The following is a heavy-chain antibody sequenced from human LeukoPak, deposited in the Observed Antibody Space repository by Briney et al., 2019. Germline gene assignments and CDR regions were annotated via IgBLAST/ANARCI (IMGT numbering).Heavy chain of an antibody. CDR1: GFTFSGYS. J-gene: IGHJ6*04. V-gene: IGHV3-7*01. D-gene: IGHD6-6*01. CDR3: ATIAARHLDV. CDR2: IKQDGSEK. Sequence: GGSLRLSCAASGFTFSGYSMNWVRQAPGKGLEWVANIKQDGSEKYYVDSVKGRFTISRDNAKNSLYLQMNSLRAEDTAVYYCATIAARHLDVWGKGATVTVSS.